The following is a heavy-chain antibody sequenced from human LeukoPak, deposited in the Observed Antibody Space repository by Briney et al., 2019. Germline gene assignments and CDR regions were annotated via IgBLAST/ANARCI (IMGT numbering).Heavy chain of an antibody. Sequence: SVKVSCKASGGTFSSYAISWVRQAPGQGLEWMGGIIPIFGTANYAQKFQGRATITTDESTSTAYMELSSLRSEDPAVYYCARCHTDRSSCPGGYFDYWGQGTLVTVSS. CDR2: IIPIFGTA. D-gene: IGHD6-13*01. J-gene: IGHJ4*02. CDR3: ARCHTDRSSCPGGYFDY. CDR1: GGTFSSYA. V-gene: IGHV1-69*05.